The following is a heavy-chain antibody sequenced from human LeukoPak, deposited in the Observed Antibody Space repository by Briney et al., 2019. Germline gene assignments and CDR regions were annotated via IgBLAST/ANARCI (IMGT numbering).Heavy chain of an antibody. CDR3: ARDVCSGGSCYFFYYYYMDV. CDR2: IYYSGST. Sequence: SETLSLTCTVSGGSISSSSYYWGWIRQPPGKGLEWSGSIYYSGSTYYNPSLKSRATISVDTSKNQFSLKLSSVTAADTAVYYCARDVCSGGSCYFFYYYYMDVWGKGTTVTVSS. J-gene: IGHJ6*03. CDR1: GGSISSSSYY. D-gene: IGHD2-15*01. V-gene: IGHV4-39*07.